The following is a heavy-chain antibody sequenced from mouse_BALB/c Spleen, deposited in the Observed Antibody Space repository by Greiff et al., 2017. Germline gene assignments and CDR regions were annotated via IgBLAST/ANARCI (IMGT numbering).Heavy chain of an antibody. CDR1: GYSITSDYA. Sequence: VQLKESGPGLVKPSQSLSLTCTVTGYSITSDYAWNWIRQFPGNKLEWMGYISYSGSTSYNPSLKSRISITRDTSKNQFFLQLNSVTTEDTATYYCARVGTRAYWGQGTLVTVSA. CDR2: ISYSGST. V-gene: IGHV3-2*02. D-gene: IGHD3-3*01. J-gene: IGHJ3*01. CDR3: ARVGTRAY.